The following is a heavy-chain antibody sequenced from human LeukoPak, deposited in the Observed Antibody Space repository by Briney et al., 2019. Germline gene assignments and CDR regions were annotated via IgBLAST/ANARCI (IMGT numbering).Heavy chain of an antibody. CDR2: SSAYNGNT. V-gene: IGHV1-18*01. J-gene: IGHJ4*02. D-gene: IGHD5-18*01. Sequence: ASVKVSCKASGYSFTSFGISWVRQAPGQGLEWMGWSSAYNGNTNYVQKFQGKVTMTTDTSTSTAYMELRSLRSDDTAVFYCVRDLGVDTSMIFFDFWGQGTLVTVSS. CDR1: GYSFTSFG. CDR3: VRDLGVDTSMIFFDF.